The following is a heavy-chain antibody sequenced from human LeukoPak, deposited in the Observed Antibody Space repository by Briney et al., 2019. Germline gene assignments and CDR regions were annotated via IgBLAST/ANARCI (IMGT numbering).Heavy chain of an antibody. CDR1: GFTFSGSA. CDR3: TRHPDTAMVIRWFDP. Sequence: PGGSLRLSCAASGFTFSGSAMHWVRQASGKGLEWVGRIRSKANSYATAYAASVKGRFTISRDDSKNTAYLQMNSLKTEDTAVYYCTRHPDTAMVIRWFDPWGQGTLVTVSS. J-gene: IGHJ5*02. V-gene: IGHV3-73*01. CDR2: IRSKANSYAT. D-gene: IGHD5-18*01.